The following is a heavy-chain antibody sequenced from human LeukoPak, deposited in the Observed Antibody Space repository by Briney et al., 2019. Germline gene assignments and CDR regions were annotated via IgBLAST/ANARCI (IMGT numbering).Heavy chain of an antibody. V-gene: IGHV1-69*05. Sequence: SVKVSCKASGGTFSSYAISWVRQAPGQGLEWMGRIIPIFGTANYAQKFQGRVTITTDESTSTAYMELSNLRSEDTAVYYCARALYYYDCSGYYPGNFQHWGQGTLVTVSS. J-gene: IGHJ1*01. D-gene: IGHD3-22*01. CDR2: IIPIFGTA. CDR3: ARALYYYDCSGYYPGNFQH. CDR1: GGTFSSYA.